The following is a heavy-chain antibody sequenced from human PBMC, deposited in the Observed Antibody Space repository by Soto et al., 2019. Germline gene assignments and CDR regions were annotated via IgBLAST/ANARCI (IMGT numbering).Heavy chain of an antibody. CDR3: ARVYYDILTGFYIWYFDL. CDR1: GFTFSSYG. D-gene: IGHD3-9*01. CDR2: IWYDGSNK. Sequence: GGSLRLSCAASGFTFSSYGMHWVRQAPGKGLEWVAVIWYDGSNKWYADSVKGRFTVSRGNAKNSLYLQMNSLRDEDTAVYYCARVYYDILTGFYIWYFDLWGRGALVTVSS. V-gene: IGHV3-33*01. J-gene: IGHJ2*01.